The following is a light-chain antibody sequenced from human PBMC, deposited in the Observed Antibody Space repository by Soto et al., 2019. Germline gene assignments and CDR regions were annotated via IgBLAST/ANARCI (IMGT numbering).Light chain of an antibody. J-gene: IGKJ5*01. V-gene: IGKV3-20*01. CDR2: GAS. Sequence: EIVLTQSPGTLSVSPEERATLSCRASQSVSSSYLAWYQQKPGQAPRLLIYGASSRATGIPDRFSGSGSGTDFTLTISRLEPEDFAVYYCQQYGSSLITFGQGTRLEIK. CDR3: QQYGSSLIT. CDR1: QSVSSSY.